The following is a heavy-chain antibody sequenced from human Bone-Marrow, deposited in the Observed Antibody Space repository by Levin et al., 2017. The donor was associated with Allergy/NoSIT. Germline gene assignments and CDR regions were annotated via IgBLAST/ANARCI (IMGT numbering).Heavy chain of an antibody. V-gene: IGHV3-15*01. CDR3: ATDSRMVVSDDAFDV. D-gene: IGHD2-21*02. CDR2: IKTTAEGGTT. CDR1: KFTFSSAW. J-gene: IGHJ3*01. Sequence: GGSLRLSCVASKFTFSSAWMSWVRQAPGKGLEWLGRIKTTAEGGTTDYATVVKGRFTISRDDSKNTLYLEINSLKTEDTAVYYCATDSRMVVSDDAFDVWGQGTAVTVSS.